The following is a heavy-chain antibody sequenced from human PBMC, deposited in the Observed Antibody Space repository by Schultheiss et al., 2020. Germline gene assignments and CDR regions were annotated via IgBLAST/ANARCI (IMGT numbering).Heavy chain of an antibody. Sequence: SQTLSLTCTVSGGSISSYYWSWIRQPPGKGLEWIGYIYYSGSTNYNPSLESRVSMSADTSKNQFSLKLSSVTAADTAVYYCARERDMSYYDSSGYWRDAFDIWGQGTMVTVSS. D-gene: IGHD3-22*01. CDR2: IYYSGST. CDR1: GGSISSYY. V-gene: IGHV4-59*01. CDR3: ARERDMSYYDSSGYWRDAFDI. J-gene: IGHJ3*02.